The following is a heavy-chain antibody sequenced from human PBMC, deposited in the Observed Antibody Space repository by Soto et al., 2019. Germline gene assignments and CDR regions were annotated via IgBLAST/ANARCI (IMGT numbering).Heavy chain of an antibody. D-gene: IGHD6-13*01. J-gene: IGHJ5*02. CDR2: ISSSSSTI. V-gene: IGHV3-48*02. Sequence: GGSLRLSCAASGFTFSSYSMNWVRQAPGKGLEWVSYISSSSSTIYYADSVKGRFTISRDIAKNSLYLQMNSLRDEDAAVYYCARDRWDSSTGSWFDPWGQGTLVTVSS. CDR1: GFTFSSYS. CDR3: ARDRWDSSTGSWFDP.